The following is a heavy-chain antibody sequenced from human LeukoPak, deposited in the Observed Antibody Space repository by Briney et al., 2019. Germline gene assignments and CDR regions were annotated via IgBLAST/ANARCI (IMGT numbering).Heavy chain of an antibody. Sequence: GGSLRLSCATSGSTFSSDWMHWVRQAPGKGLVWVARINNDGSITTYEDSVKGRFTISRDSARNTQNLQMNRLRAEDTAVYYCARGNYVLHNWGQGTLVTVSS. V-gene: IGHV3-74*01. J-gene: IGHJ4*02. CDR3: ARGNYVLHN. CDR1: GSTFSSDW. CDR2: INNDGSIT. D-gene: IGHD1-7*01.